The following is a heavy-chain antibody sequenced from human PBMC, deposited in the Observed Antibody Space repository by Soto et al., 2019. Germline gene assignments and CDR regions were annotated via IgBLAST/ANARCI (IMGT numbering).Heavy chain of an antibody. CDR2: IYPGDSDT. CDR1: GGNFINHW. V-gene: IGHV5-51*01. Sequence: LGEFLKVPCKGSGGNFINHWIGWVRQMTGKGLEWMGIIYPGDSDTRYSPSFQGQVNISADKSISTAYLQWSSLKASDTAMYYCASGGVPAAMGAFDIWGQGTMVTVSS. D-gene: IGHD2-2*01. CDR3: ASGGVPAAMGAFDI. J-gene: IGHJ3*02.